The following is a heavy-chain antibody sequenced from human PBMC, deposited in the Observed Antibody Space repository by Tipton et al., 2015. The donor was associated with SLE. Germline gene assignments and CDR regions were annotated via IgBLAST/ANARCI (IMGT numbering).Heavy chain of an antibody. D-gene: IGHD4-23*01. CDR1: GGSIGSDNDY. CDR2: ITRRGKT. Sequence: TLSLTCTVSGGSIGSDNDYWSWFRRPPGRGLEWIGEITRRGKTNYNPSLKSRVTISVDTSKNQFSLNLRSVTAADTAVYYCARGGTGDGRNPFDPWGQGTLVTVSS. V-gene: IGHV4-39*07. J-gene: IGHJ5*02. CDR3: ARGGTGDGRNPFDP.